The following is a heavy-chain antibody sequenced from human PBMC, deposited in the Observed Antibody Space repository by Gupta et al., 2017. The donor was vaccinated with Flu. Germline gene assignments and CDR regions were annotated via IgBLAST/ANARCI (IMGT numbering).Heavy chain of an antibody. CDR2: IIPIFGTA. CDR3: AREAVGITMIVVDHPPRVYYFDY. J-gene: IGHJ4*02. D-gene: IGHD3-22*01. Sequence: MGGIIPIFGTANYAQKFQGRVTITADESTSTAYMELSSLRSEDTAVYYCAREAVGITMIVVDHPPRVYYFDYWGQGTLVTVSS. V-gene: IGHV1-69*01.